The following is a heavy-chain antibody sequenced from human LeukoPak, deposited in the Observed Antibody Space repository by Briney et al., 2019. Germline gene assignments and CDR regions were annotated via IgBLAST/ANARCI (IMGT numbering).Heavy chain of an antibody. CDR2: IYYSGST. D-gene: IGHD3-10*01. CDR1: GGSISNYY. CDR3: AKSGPKLLWFGEFS. J-gene: IGHJ5*02. V-gene: IGHV4-59*05. Sequence: SETLSLTCTVSGGSISNYYWNWIRQPPGKGLEWIGSIYYSGSTYYNPSLKSRVTISVDTSKNQVSLELSSVTAADTAVYYCAKSGPKLLWFGEFSWGQGTLVTVSS.